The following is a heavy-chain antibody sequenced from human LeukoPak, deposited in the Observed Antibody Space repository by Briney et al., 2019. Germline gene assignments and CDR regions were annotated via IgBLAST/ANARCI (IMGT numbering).Heavy chain of an antibody. J-gene: IGHJ5*02. CDR1: GFTFDDYA. D-gene: IGHD3-10*01. V-gene: IGHV3-43*02. CDR3: AKDRFNYYGSGSYYSP. Sequence: GGSLRLSCAASGFTFDDYAMHWVRQAPGKGLEWVSLISGDGGSTYYADSVKGRFTISRDNSKNSLYLQMNSLRTKDTALYYCAKDRFNYYGSGSYYSPWGQGTLVTVSS. CDR2: ISGDGGST.